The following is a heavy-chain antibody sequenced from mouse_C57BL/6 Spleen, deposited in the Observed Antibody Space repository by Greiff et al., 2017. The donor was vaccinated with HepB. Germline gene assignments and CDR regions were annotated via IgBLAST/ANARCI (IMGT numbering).Heavy chain of an antibody. CDR3: ASPHYYGSSYYAMDY. CDR2: INPNYGTT. CDR1: GYSFTDYN. V-gene: IGHV1-39*01. Sequence: EVQLQQSGPELVKPGASVKISCKASGYSFTDYNMNWVKQSNGKSLEWIGVINPNYGTTSYNQKFKGKATLTVDQSSSTAYMQLNSLTSEDSAVYYCASPHYYGSSYYAMDYWGQGTSVTVSS. D-gene: IGHD1-1*01. J-gene: IGHJ4*01.